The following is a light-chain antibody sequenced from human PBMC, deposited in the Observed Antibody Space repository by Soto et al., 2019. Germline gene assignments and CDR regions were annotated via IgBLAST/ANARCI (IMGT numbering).Light chain of an antibody. J-gene: IGLJ1*01. V-gene: IGLV2-14*01. CDR1: SSDVGGYNY. CDR2: DVS. CDR3: SSYTSSSTYV. Sequence: QSALTQPGCVSGSPGQSFTISCTGTSSDVGGYNYVSWYQQHPGKAPKLMIYDVSNRPSGVSNRFSGPKSGNTASLTISGLQPEDEADYYCSSYTSSSTYVCGTGTKLTAL.